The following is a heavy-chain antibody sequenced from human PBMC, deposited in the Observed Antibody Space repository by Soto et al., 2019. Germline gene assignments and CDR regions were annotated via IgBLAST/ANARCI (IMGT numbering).Heavy chain of an antibody. J-gene: IGHJ4*02. CDR2: IYYSGST. V-gene: IGHV4-39*01. D-gene: IGHD2-15*01. CDR1: GISVSTSDYY. Sequence: SETLSLTCTVSGISVSTSDYYWGWVRQPPGKGLDWIGNIYYSGSTFYNPSLRSRVTISVDTSKNQFSLKLNSVTAADTAVYFCAGFVVPASRNSDFDYWGQGTPVTVSS. CDR3: AGFVVPASRNSDFDY.